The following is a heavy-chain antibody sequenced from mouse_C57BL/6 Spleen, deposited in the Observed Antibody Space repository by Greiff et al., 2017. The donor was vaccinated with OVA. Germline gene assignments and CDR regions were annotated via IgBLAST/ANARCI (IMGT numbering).Heavy chain of an antibody. CDR2: ISYDGSN. J-gene: IGHJ2*01. V-gene: IGHV3-6*01. CDR3: ARGYYDYLYYFDY. CDR1: GYSITSGYY. Sequence: VQLQQSGPGLVKPSQSLSLTCSVTGYSITSGYYWNWIRQFPGNKLEWMGYISYDGSNNYNPSLKNRISITRDTSKNQFFLKLNSVTTEDTATYYCARGYYDYLYYFDYWGQGTTLTVSS. D-gene: IGHD2-4*01.